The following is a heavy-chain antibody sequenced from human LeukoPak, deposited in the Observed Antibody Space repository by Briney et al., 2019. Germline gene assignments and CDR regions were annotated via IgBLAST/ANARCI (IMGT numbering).Heavy chain of an antibody. Sequence: GGSLRPSCVVSGFTPGTNWMDWVRQAPGKGLVLVSHINRDGSGTIYADSVKGRFTISIDNAENTLYLQMNSLRAEDTAVYYCASDTTGYGGGPRFDFWGQGILVTVSS. CDR3: ASDTTGYGGGPRFDF. D-gene: IGHD5-18*01. CDR1: GFTPGTNW. V-gene: IGHV3-74*01. CDR2: INRDGSGT. J-gene: IGHJ4*02.